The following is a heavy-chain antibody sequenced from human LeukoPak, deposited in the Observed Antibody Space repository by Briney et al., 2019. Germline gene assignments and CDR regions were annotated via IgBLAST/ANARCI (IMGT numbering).Heavy chain of an antibody. CDR3: ARLENDILTGYSNWFDP. J-gene: IGHJ5*02. D-gene: IGHD3-9*01. CDR1: GYIFSNYW. Sequence: GESLKISCKGSGYIFSNYWIAWVRQMPGKGLERMGIIYPGDSDTRYSPSFQGQVTISADKSISTAYLQWSSLKASDTATYYCARLENDILTGYSNWFDPWGQGTLVTVSS. CDR2: IYPGDSDT. V-gene: IGHV5-51*01.